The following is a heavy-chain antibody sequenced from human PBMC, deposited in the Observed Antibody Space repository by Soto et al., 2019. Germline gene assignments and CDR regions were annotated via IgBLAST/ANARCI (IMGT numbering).Heavy chain of an antibody. Sequence: QVQLVQSGAEVKKPGSSVKVSCKASGGSFRSYAVNWVRQAPGQGLECFGGIIPIFGTPNYAQKFHGRVSITAYESTSTVYMDLISLTSEDTAVYYCAYSANHRYFFDSWGQGTLVTVSS. J-gene: IGHJ5*01. CDR3: AYSANHRYFFDS. CDR2: IIPIFGTP. D-gene: IGHD5-18*01. CDR1: GGSFRSYA. V-gene: IGHV1-69*12.